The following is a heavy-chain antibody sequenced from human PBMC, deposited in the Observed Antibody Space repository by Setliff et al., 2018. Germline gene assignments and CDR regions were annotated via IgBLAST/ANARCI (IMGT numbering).Heavy chain of an antibody. V-gene: IGHV3-23*03. CDR2: IYSGDRST. D-gene: IGHD6-13*01. J-gene: IGHJ4*02. CDR1: GFAFSSYA. Sequence: GGSLRLSCAGSGFAFSSYAMSWVRQAPGKGLEWVSTIYSGDRSTFYTDSVKGRFTISRDSSKNTLYLQMNSLRAEDTAIYYCARCSSWHGHYPHFNYWGQGTPVTVSS. CDR3: ARCSSWHGHYPHFNY.